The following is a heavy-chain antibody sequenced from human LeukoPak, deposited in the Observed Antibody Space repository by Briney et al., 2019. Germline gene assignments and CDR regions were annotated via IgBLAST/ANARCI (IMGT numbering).Heavy chain of an antibody. D-gene: IGHD4-23*01. CDR1: GYSFIYYW. CDR3: ARQDGNSAYYFDY. V-gene: IGHV5-51*01. CDR2: IYPGDSDT. Sequence: GESLKISCKGSGYSFIYYWIGWVRQMPGKGLEWMGIIYPGDSDTRYSPSFQGQVTISADKSLSTAYLQWNSLKASDTAMYYCARQDGNSAYYFDYWGQGSLVTASS. J-gene: IGHJ4*02.